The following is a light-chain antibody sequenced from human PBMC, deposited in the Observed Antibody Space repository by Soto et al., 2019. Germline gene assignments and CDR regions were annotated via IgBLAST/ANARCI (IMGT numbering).Light chain of an antibody. CDR1: HTISSSY. CDR3: QQYVTSSPRT. CDR2: GIS. Sequence: EIVLTQSPGTLSLSPGERATLSCRASHTISSSYLAWYQQKPGQAPRLLMYGISRRATGIPVRFSGSGSGKHYTLTITRLEPEDFAVYYCQQYVTSSPRTFGQGTKVEIK. J-gene: IGKJ1*01. V-gene: IGKV3-20*01.